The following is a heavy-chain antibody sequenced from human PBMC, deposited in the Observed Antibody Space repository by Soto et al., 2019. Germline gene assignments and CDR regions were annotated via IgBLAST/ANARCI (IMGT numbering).Heavy chain of an antibody. CDR2: MSSDGSNT. Sequence: QVRLVESGGGVVQPGTSLRLSCAASGFTFSSYAIHWVRQAPGKGLEWVAFMSSDGSNTSYADSVRGRFTVSRDNSKSTLYLQMNGLMPEDTAVYYCTKSHSTALVPYYFDYWGQGTLVTVSS. J-gene: IGHJ4*02. CDR1: GFTFSSYA. CDR3: TKSHSTALVPYYFDY. V-gene: IGHV3-30*18. D-gene: IGHD5-18*01.